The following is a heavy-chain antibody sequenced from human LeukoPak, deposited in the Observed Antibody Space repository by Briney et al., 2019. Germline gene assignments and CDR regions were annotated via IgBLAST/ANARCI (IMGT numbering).Heavy chain of an antibody. J-gene: IGHJ4*02. D-gene: IGHD3-22*01. V-gene: IGHV4-4*07. CDR2: IYTSGST. Sequence: SETLSLTCTVSGGSISSYYWSWIRQPAGKGLEWIGRIYTSGSTNYNPSLKSRVTMSVDTSKNQFSLKLSSVTAADTAVYFCARSAEAEYYYDSSGLWEYWGQGTLVTVSS. CDR3: ARSAEAEYYYDSSGLWEY. CDR1: GGSISSYY.